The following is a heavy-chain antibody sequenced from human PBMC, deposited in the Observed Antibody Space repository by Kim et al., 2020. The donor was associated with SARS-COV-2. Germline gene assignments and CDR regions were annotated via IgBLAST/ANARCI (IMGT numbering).Heavy chain of an antibody. V-gene: IGHV1-3*01. D-gene: IGHD3-16*01. CDR2: T. J-gene: IGHJ4*02. Sequence: TKYSQKFQGRVTITRDTSASTAYMGLSSLRSEDTAVYYCARGELWYYFDYWGQGTLVTVSS. CDR3: ARGELWYYFDY.